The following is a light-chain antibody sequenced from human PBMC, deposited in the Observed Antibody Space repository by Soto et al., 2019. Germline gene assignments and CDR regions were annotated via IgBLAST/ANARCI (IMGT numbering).Light chain of an antibody. V-gene: IGKV2-28*01. CDR3: MQVLQTPPT. CDR2: LGT. J-gene: IGKJ4*02. CDR1: QSLLHSNGNNY. Sequence: DIVMTPSPLSLSVTPGEPASISCRSSQSLLHSNGNNYLGWFVQKPGQSPQLLIYLGTSRASGGADRFSVSGSGTDFTPKISKVEAEDVGVDYCMQVLQTPPTFGGGTKVEI.